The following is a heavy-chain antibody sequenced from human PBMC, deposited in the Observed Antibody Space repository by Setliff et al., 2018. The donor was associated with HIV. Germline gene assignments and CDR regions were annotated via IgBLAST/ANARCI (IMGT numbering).Heavy chain of an antibody. CDR3: ARAQGYCSSTSCYFQGLFDP. V-gene: IGHV1-46*01. CDR2: INPSGGST. J-gene: IGHJ5*02. CDR1: GYTFTSYY. D-gene: IGHD2-2*01. Sequence: GASVKVSCKASGYTFTSYYMHWVRQAPGQGLEWMGIINPSGGSTSYAQKFQGRVTMTRDTSTSTVYMELSSLRSEDTAVYYCARAQGYCSSTSCYFQGLFDPWGQGTLVTVSS.